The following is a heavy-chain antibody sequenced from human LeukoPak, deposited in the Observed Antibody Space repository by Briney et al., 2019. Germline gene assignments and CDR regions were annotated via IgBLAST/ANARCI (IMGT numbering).Heavy chain of an antibody. CDR1: GGTFSSYA. CDR3: ARERPTTVTVDY. Sequence: ASVKVSCKASGGTFSSYAISWVRQAPGQGLEWMGGIIPIFGTANYAQRLRGRVTMTTDTSTSTAYMELRSLRSDDTAVYYCARERPTTVTVDYWGQGTLVTVSS. CDR2: IIPIFGTA. J-gene: IGHJ4*02. V-gene: IGHV1-69*05. D-gene: IGHD4-17*01.